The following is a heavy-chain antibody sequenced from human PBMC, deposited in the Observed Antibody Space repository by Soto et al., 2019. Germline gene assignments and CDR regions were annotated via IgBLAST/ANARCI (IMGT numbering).Heavy chain of an antibody. CDR1: GGSISSSIYY. J-gene: IGHJ4*02. CDR3: ARHEVEYCGGNCYPGWTIDY. CDR2: IYYSGST. V-gene: IGHV4-39*01. Sequence: SETLSLTCTVSGGSISSSIYYWGWIRQPPGKGLEWIGSIYYSGSTYYNPSHKSRVTISVDTSKNQFSLKLSSVPAADTAVYYCARHEVEYCGGNCYPGWTIDYRGQGTLDPVSS. D-gene: IGHD2-21*02.